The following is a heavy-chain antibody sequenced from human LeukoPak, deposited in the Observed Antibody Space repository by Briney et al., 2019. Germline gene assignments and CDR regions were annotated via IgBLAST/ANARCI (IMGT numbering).Heavy chain of an antibody. CDR2: IYYSGST. CDR3: ARGKVPAARFDY. Sequence: SETLSLTCTVSGGSISSYYWSWIRQPPGKGLEWIGYIYYSGSTNYNPSLKSRVTISVDTSENQFSLKLSSVTAADTAVYYCARGKVPAARFDYWGQGTLVTVSS. V-gene: IGHV4-59*01. D-gene: IGHD2-2*01. CDR1: GGSISSYY. J-gene: IGHJ4*02.